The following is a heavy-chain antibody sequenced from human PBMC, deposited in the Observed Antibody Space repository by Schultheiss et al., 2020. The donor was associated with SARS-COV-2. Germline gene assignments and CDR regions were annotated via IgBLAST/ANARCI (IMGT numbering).Heavy chain of an antibody. CDR1: GYTFTSYY. V-gene: IGHV1-46*01. D-gene: IGHD3-16*01. Sequence: ASVKVSCKASGYTFTSYYMHWVRQAPGQGLEWMGIINPSGGSTSYAQKFQGRVTMTRDTSTSTVYMELSSLRSDDTAVYYCARARNDYVWGRGFDPWGQGTLVTVSS. J-gene: IGHJ5*02. CDR3: ARARNDYVWGRGFDP. CDR2: INPSGGST.